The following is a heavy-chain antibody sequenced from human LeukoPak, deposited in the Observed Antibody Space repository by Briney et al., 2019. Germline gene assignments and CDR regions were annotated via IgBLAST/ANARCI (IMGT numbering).Heavy chain of an antibody. CDR3: ARSRGNYGSGTLRNYFDY. J-gene: IGHJ4*02. V-gene: IGHV4-34*01. CDR2: INHSGST. Sequence: SETLSLTCAVYGGSFSGYYWSWIRQPPGKGLEWIGEINHSGSTNYNPSLKSRVTISADTSKNQFSLKLSSVTAADTAVYYCARSRGNYGSGTLRNYFDYWGQGTLVTVSS. D-gene: IGHD3-10*01. CDR1: GGSFSGYY.